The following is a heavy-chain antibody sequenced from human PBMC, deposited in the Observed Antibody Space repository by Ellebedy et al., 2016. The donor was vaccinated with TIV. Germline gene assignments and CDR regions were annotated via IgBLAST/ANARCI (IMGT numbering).Heavy chain of an antibody. Sequence: PGGSLRLSCAASGFTVSSNYMSWVRQAPGKGLEWVSIIYSAGSTYYADSVKGRFTISRDNSKSTVYLQLNSLRAEDTAVYYCARVDRGLAFDIWGQGTMVTVSS. CDR3: ARVDRGLAFDI. V-gene: IGHV3-53*01. CDR2: IYSAGST. CDR1: GFTVSSNY. J-gene: IGHJ3*02. D-gene: IGHD3-16*01.